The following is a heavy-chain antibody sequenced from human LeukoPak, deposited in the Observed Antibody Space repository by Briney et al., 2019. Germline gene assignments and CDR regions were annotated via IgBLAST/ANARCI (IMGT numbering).Heavy chain of an antibody. CDR1: GFTFSSYS. Sequence: GGSLRLSCAAPGFTFSSYSMNWVRQAPGKGLEWVSGISPSGGITYYIDSVKGRFTISRDNSKNTVSLQMNSLRAEDTAVYYCAKDDDWGRYKHWGQGTLVTVSS. J-gene: IGHJ1*01. V-gene: IGHV3-23*01. CDR2: ISPSGGIT. CDR3: AKDDDWGRYKH. D-gene: IGHD3-16*01.